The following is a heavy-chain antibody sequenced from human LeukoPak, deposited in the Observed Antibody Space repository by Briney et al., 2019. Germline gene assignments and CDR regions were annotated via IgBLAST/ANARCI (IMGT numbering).Heavy chain of an antibody. D-gene: IGHD1-14*01. CDR1: GXTFNNAW. Sequence: GGSLRLSCAASGXTFNNAWVSWVRQAPGKGLEWVGRIKSKTDGATTDYAAPVKGRFTISRDDSKNILYLQMTSLKTEDTAVYYCSTGTDFDFWGQGTLVTISS. CDR3: STGTDFDF. J-gene: IGHJ4*02. V-gene: IGHV3-15*01. CDR2: IKSKTDGATT.